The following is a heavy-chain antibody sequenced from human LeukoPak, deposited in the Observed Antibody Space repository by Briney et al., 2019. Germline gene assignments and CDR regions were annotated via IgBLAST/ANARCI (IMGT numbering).Heavy chain of an antibody. D-gene: IGHD1-26*01. V-gene: IGHV3-48*04. CDR2: ISSSSSTI. CDR3: ARDTEWELLPGLFDY. Sequence: GGSLRLSCAASGFTFSSYSMNWVRQAPGKGLEWVSYISSSSSTIYYADSVKGRFTISRDNAKNSLYLQMNSLRAEDTAVYYCARDTEWELLPGLFDYWGQGTLVTVSS. J-gene: IGHJ4*02. CDR1: GFTFSSYS.